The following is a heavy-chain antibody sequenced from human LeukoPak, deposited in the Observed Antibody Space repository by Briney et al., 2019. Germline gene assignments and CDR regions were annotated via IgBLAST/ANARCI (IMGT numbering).Heavy chain of an antibody. D-gene: IGHD3-22*01. CDR3: ARTIPSSSSYSSETHFDY. CDR2: VYYSGST. J-gene: IGHJ4*02. V-gene: IGHV4-31*03. Sequence: PSQTPSLTCTVSGGSISSGGYYWSWIRQHPGKGLEWIGYVYYSGSTYYNPSLKSRVTISVDTSKNQFSLKLSSVTAADTAVYYCARTIPSSSSYSSETHFDYWGQGTLVTVSS. CDR1: GGSISSGGYY.